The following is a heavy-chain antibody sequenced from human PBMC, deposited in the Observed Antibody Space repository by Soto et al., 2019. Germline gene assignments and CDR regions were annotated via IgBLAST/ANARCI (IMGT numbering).Heavy chain of an antibody. Sequence: PGGSLRLSCAASGFTFSSYSMNWVRQAPGKGLEWVAVISYDGSNKYYADSVKGRFTISRDNSKNTLYLQMNSLRAEDTAVYYCAKLLPLGELSLVDDAFDIWGQGTMVTVSS. CDR1: GFTFSSYS. V-gene: IGHV3-30*18. J-gene: IGHJ3*02. CDR2: ISYDGSNK. D-gene: IGHD3-16*02. CDR3: AKLLPLGELSLVDDAFDI.